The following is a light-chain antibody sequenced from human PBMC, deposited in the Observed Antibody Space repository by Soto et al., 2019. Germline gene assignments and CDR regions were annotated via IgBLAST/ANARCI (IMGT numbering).Light chain of an antibody. CDR3: QQLRT. CDR2: AAS. Sequence: ILLTQSPSSLSASVGDRVTITCRASQGISSYLAWYQQKPGKAPKLLIYAASTLQSGVLSRFSGSGSGTDFTLTISSLQPEDFATYYCQQLRTFGQGTKVEIK. J-gene: IGKJ1*01. V-gene: IGKV1-9*01. CDR1: QGISSY.